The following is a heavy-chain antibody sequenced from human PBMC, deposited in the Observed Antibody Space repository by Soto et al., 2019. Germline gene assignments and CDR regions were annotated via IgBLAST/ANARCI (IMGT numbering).Heavy chain of an antibody. J-gene: IGHJ4*02. D-gene: IGHD3-10*01. Sequence: EVQLVESGGDLVQPGGSLRLSCEASGFTFSHYWMTWVRQAPGKGLEWVANIKEDGSEKNYVDSVKGRFTISRDNSKNSLYLQMNSRRAEDTAGYYCARSGSEVDYWGQGTLVIVSS. CDR1: GFTFSHYW. CDR2: IKEDGSEK. CDR3: ARSGSEVDY. V-gene: IGHV3-7*01.